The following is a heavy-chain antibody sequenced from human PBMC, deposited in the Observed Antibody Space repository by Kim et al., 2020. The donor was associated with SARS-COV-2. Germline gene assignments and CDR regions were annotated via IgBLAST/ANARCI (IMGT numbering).Heavy chain of an antibody. V-gene: IGHV4-34*01. Sequence: SETLSLTCAVYGGSFSGYYWSWIRQPPGKGLEWIGEINHSGSTNYNPSLKSRVTISVDTSKNQFSLKLSSVTAADTAVYYCASIAGYCRGGSCQTLDYWG. CDR2: INHSGST. CDR3: ASIAGYCRGGSCQTLDY. D-gene: IGHD2-15*01. CDR1: GGSFSGYY. J-gene: IGHJ4*01.